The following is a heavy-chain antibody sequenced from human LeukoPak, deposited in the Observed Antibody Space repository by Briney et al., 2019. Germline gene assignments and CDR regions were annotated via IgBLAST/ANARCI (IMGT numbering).Heavy chain of an antibody. V-gene: IGHV3-49*02. CDR2: FRGKDYGGTT. CDR1: GLTFGIFL. Sequence: LGLSVTLSGLTFGIFLLIGFGRAPGRGWGGEGFFRGKDYGGTTEYAASVKGRFTISRDDSKGIAYLQMNSLKTEDTAVYYCTRGGDGYPNGPFDYWGQGTLVTVSS. CDR3: TRGGDGYPNGPFDY. J-gene: IGHJ4*02. D-gene: IGHD5-24*01.